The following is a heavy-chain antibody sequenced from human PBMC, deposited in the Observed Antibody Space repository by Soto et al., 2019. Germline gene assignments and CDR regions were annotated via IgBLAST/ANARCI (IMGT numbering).Heavy chain of an antibody. Sequence: SETLSLTCTVSGGSISSSSYYWGWIRQPPGKGLEWIGSIYYSGSTYYNPSLKSRVTISVDTSKNQFPLKLSSVTAADTAVYYCARPAKDLRTNYYFDYWGQGTLVTVSS. CDR3: ARPAKDLRTNYYFDY. V-gene: IGHV4-39*01. J-gene: IGHJ4*02. CDR1: GGSISSSSYY. D-gene: IGHD2-8*01. CDR2: IYYSGST.